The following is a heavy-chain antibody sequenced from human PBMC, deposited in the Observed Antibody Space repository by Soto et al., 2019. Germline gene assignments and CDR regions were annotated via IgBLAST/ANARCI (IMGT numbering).Heavy chain of an antibody. D-gene: IGHD2-15*01. CDR3: AKDAGGYFDY. Sequence: QVQLVESGGGVVQPGRSMRLSCAASGFTFSSYGMHWVRQAPGKGLEWVAVISYDGSNKYYADSVKGRFTISRDNSKNTLYLQMNSLRAEDTAVYNCAKDAGGYFDYWGQGTLVTVSS. V-gene: IGHV3-30*18. J-gene: IGHJ4*02. CDR1: GFTFSSYG. CDR2: ISYDGSNK.